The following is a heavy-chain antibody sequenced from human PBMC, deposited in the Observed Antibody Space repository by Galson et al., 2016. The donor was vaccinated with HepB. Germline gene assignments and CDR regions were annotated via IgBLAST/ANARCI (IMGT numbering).Heavy chain of an antibody. CDR1: GASISSYY. CDR2: IYYSGST. D-gene: IGHD3-22*01. J-gene: IGHJ6*02. V-gene: IGHV4-59*08. Sequence: SETLSLTCTVSGASISSYYWSWIRQPPGKGLEWIGFIYYSGSTNYSPSPKSRVTISRDTSKNQFSLKLSSVTAADTAVYYCARQPWGYYDRSGYSGGMDVWGQGTTVTVSS. CDR3: ARQPWGYYDRSGYSGGMDV.